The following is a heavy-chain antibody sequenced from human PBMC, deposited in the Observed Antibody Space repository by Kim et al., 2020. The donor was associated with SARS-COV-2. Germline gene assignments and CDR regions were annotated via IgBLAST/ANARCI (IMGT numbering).Heavy chain of an antibody. Sequence: GGSLRLSCAASGFTFSSYSMNWVRQAPGKGLEWVSYISSSSSTIYYADSVKGRFTISRDNAKNSLYLQMNSLRAEDTAVYYCASVLVRGVSPFDYWGQGTLVTVSS. J-gene: IGHJ4*02. CDR2: ISSSSSTI. D-gene: IGHD3-10*01. CDR3: ASVLVRGVSPFDY. V-gene: IGHV3-48*04. CDR1: GFTFSSYS.